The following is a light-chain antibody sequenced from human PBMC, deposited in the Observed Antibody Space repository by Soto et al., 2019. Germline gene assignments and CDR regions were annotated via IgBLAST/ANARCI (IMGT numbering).Light chain of an antibody. CDR1: NIETKS. CDR3: QVWDSSGDLVV. CDR2: DDS. Sequence: VLTQPPSVSVAPGQTARITCGGNNIETKSVHWYQQRPGQAPVLVVFDDSDRPSGIPERFSGSNSGNTATLTISGVEAGDEADFYCQVWDSSGDLVVFGGGTKLTVL. J-gene: IGLJ3*02. V-gene: IGLV3-21*02.